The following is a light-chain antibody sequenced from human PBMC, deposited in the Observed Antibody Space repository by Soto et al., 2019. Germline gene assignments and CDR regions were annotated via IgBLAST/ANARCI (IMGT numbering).Light chain of an antibody. Sequence: QSVLTQPPSVSGSPGQSVTIPCTGTSSDVGIYNRVSWYQQPPGTAPKLMIYEVSNRPSGVPDRFSGSKSGNTASLTISGLQAEDEADYYCSSYTTSSTYVFGTGTKDTDL. CDR3: SSYTTSSTYV. V-gene: IGLV2-18*02. CDR1: SSDVGIYNR. J-gene: IGLJ1*01. CDR2: EVS.